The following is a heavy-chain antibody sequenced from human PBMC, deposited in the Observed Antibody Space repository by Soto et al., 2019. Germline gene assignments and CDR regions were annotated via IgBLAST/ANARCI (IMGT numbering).Heavy chain of an antibody. D-gene: IGHD1-26*01. CDR2: ISAYNGNT. CDR3: ARAPELPEYYFDY. V-gene: IGHV1-18*01. Sequence: QVQLVQSGAEVKKPRASVKVSFKTSGYNFTSYDISWVRKAPGQGIEWMGWISAYNGNTNYAQKPQGRVTMTTDTSTSTAYMELRSLRSDVTAVYYCARAPELPEYYFDYWGQGTLVTVSS. J-gene: IGHJ4*02. CDR1: GYNFTSYD.